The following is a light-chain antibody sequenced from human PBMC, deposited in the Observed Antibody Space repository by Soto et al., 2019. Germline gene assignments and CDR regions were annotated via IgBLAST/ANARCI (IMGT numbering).Light chain of an antibody. Sequence: QSALTQPRSVSGSPGQSVTISCTGTSSDVGGYNYVSWYQQHPGKAPKLMIYEVSKRPSGAPDRFSGSKSGNTASLTISGLQTEDEADYYFCSYAGTYTVLFGGGTK. V-gene: IGLV2-11*01. CDR3: CSYAGTYTVL. J-gene: IGLJ2*01. CDR1: SSDVGGYNY. CDR2: EVS.